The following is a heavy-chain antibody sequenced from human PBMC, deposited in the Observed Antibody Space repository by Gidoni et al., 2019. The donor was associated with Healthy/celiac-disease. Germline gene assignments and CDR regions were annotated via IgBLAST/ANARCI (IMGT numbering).Heavy chain of an antibody. Sequence: QVQLLQSGAEVKKPGASVKVSCKASGYTFTNYYMHWVRQAPGQGLEWMGIINPSGGSTSYAQKFQGRVTMTRDTSTSTVYMELSSLRSEDTAVYYCARGLCSGGSCYAVGYWGQGTLVTVSS. J-gene: IGHJ4*02. CDR1: GYTFTNYY. CDR3: ARGLCSGGSCYAVGY. D-gene: IGHD2-15*01. CDR2: INPSGGST. V-gene: IGHV1-46*01.